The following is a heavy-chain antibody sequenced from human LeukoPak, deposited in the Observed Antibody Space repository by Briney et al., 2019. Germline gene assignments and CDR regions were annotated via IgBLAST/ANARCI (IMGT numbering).Heavy chain of an antibody. Sequence: SETLSLTCTVSDCSISSYYWSWIRQPPGKGLEWIGYIYYSGSTNYNPSLKSRLTITVDTSKNQFSLKLSSVPTADTAVYYCARHLYYCYVDVWGKGTTVTVSS. CDR1: DCSISSYY. V-gene: IGHV4-59*08. CDR3: ARHLYYCYVDV. CDR2: IYYSGST. J-gene: IGHJ6*03.